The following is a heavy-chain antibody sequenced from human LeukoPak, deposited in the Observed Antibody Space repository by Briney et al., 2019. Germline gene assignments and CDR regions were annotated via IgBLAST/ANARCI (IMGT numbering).Heavy chain of an antibody. Sequence: GGSLRLSYAVSGSSMSKVAMSWVRLAPGKGLEWVSSISGSGGNTYYADSVNGRVTISRDNSMDTLYIHINGLRVEDTATYFCAKSGIGGYLYYYDHLYPGGKGTTVTVSS. D-gene: IGHD1-26*01. CDR1: GSSMSKVA. CDR2: ISGSGGNT. J-gene: IGHJ6*04. CDR3: AKSGIGGYLYYYDHLYP. V-gene: IGHV3-23*01.